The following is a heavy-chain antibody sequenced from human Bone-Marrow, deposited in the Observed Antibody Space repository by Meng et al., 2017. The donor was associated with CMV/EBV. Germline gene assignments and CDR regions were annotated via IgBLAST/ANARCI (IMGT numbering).Heavy chain of an antibody. CDR3: ARALYSDYPNDY. CDR1: GLNFIDYQ. V-gene: IGHV3-11*01. CDR2: VTTTGSGM. Sequence: AASGLNFIDYQMGWIRQARGKGLEWVSYVTTTGSGMYYADSVKGRFTISRDNARNSLYLQMSSLRGEDTAVYYCARALYSDYPNDYWGQGTLVTVSS. D-gene: IGHD4-11*01. J-gene: IGHJ4*02.